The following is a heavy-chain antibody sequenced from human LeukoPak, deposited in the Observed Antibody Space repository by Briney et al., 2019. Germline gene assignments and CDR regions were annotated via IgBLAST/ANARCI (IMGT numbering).Heavy chain of an antibody. D-gene: IGHD3-22*01. J-gene: IGHJ3*02. CDR2: IWYDGSNK. CDR3: ARGEDYDHAFDI. Sequence: PGGSLRLSCAASRFTFSSYGMHWVRQAQGKGLEWVAVIWYDGSNKYYADSVKGRFTISRDNSKNTLYLQMNSLRAEDTAVYYCARGEDYDHAFDIWGQGTMVTVSS. CDR1: RFTFSSYG. V-gene: IGHV3-33*01.